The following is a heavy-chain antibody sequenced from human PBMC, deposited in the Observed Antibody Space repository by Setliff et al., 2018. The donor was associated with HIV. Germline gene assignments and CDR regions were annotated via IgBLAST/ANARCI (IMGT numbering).Heavy chain of an antibody. V-gene: IGHV4-39*02. CDR3: ARESTTLNPPIPFDC. J-gene: IGHJ4*02. Sequence: SETLSLTCTVSGGSISRRDYCWGWIRQPPGKGLEWIGSVYYSGSTYYNPSLKSRVTISVDTSKNQFSLKLNSVTAADTAVYYCARESTTLNPPIPFDCWGQGTLVTVSS. CDR1: GGSISRRDYC. CDR2: VYYSGST. D-gene: IGHD1-1*01.